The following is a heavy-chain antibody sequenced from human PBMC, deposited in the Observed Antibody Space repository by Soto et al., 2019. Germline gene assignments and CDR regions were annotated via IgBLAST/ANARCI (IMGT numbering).Heavy chain of an antibody. CDR2: IDSYGGYS. Sequence: EVQLVESGGGLVQPGGSLSLSCAASGFTISNYWMHWVRQSPGKGLVWVAGIDSYGGYSRYADSVRGRFTISRDNGKNSLYLQMNSLRHEDTAEYYCARDRPHNWFDPWGQGALVTVST. J-gene: IGHJ5*02. CDR3: ARDRPHNWFDP. CDR1: GFTISNYW. V-gene: IGHV3-74*01.